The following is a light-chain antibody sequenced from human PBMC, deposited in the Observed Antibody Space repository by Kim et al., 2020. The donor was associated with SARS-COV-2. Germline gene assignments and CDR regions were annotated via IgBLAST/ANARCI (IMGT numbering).Light chain of an antibody. CDR1: SLRNYY. J-gene: IGLJ3*02. CDR2: GKN. Sequence: SSELTQDPAVSVALGQTVRITCQGDSLRNYYASWYQQKPGQAPVVVIYGKNNRPSGIPDRFSGSTSGNTASLTITGPRAEDEGDYYCDSRDSRTNQRVFGGGTQLTVL. V-gene: IGLV3-19*01. CDR3: DSRDSRTNQRV.